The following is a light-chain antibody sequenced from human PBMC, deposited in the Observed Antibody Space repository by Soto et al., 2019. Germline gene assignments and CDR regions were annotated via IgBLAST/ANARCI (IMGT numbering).Light chain of an antibody. J-gene: IGLJ1*01. V-gene: IGLV2-14*01. Sequence: QSVLTQPASVSGSPGQSITISCTGTSSDVGGYNYVSWYQQHPGKAPKLMIYEVSNRPSGVSNRFSGSKSGTTASLTISGLQAEDEADYYCSSYTSSRIDYVFGTGTKLTVL. CDR1: SSDVGGYNY. CDR2: EVS. CDR3: SSYTSSRIDYV.